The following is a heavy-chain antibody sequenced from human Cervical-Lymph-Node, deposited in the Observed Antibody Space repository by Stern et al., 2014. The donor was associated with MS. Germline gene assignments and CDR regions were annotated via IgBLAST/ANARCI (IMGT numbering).Heavy chain of an antibody. J-gene: IGHJ4*02. Sequence: VQLVESGGGVVQPGKSLRLSCAGSGFIFNNSGIHWVRQAPGKGLEWVAAISYDGTKKFYDDSVKSRFTISRDNSRNILYLQINSLKGDDTAVYFCSKQGLWGQGTLVTVSS. CDR3: SKQGL. CDR2: ISYDGTKK. V-gene: IGHV3-30*18. CDR1: GFIFNNSG.